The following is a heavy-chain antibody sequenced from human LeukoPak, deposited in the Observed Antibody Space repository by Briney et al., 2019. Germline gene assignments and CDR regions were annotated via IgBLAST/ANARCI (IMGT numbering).Heavy chain of an antibody. CDR3: ARNKGRYGSGRVHFDX. V-gene: IGHV4-38-2*02. CDR2: IYHSGSI. CDR1: GYSISNGDY. D-gene: IGHD3-10*01. Sequence: SETLSLTCTVSGYSISNGDYWGWIRQPPGKGLEWIGSIYHSGSIYYNPSLKSRVTISVDTSKNQLSLKLSSVTAADTAVYYCARNKGRYGSGRVHFDXXXQXTXXXVSS. J-gene: IGHJ5*02.